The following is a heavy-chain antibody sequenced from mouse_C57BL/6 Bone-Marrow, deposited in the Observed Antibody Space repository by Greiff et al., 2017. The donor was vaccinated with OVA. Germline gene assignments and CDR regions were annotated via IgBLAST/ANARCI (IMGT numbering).Heavy chain of an antibody. CDR2: IDPENGDT. D-gene: IGHD1-1*01. CDR1: GFNIKDDY. Sequence: EVQLQQSGAELVRPGASVKLSCTASGFNIKDDYMHWVKQRPEQGLEWIGWIDPENGDTEYASKFQGKATITADTSSNTAYLQLSSLTSEDTAVYYCTTCPVYYGSSSYAMDYWGQGTSVTVSS. CDR3: TTCPVYYGSSSYAMDY. J-gene: IGHJ4*01. V-gene: IGHV14-4*01.